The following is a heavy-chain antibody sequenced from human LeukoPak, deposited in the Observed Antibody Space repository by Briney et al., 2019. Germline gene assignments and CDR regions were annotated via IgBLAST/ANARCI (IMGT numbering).Heavy chain of an antibody. D-gene: IGHD6-19*01. CDR2: ISSTGSTI. Sequence: GGSLRLSCAASGFTLSSYSMNWVRQAPGKGLEWVSYISSTGSTIYYADSVKGRFTISRDNARNSLYLQMNSLRGEDTAVYYCARGLGGWYAGCDYWGQGTLVTVSS. CDR1: GFTLSSYS. V-gene: IGHV3-48*04. J-gene: IGHJ4*02. CDR3: ARGLGGWYAGCDY.